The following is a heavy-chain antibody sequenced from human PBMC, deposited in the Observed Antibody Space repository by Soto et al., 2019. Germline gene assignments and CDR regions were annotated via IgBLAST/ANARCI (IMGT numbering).Heavy chain of an antibody. Sequence: GGSLRLSCAASGFTFRDYYMTWLRQAPGRGLEWVSYISPDGGYMYYGDSVKGRFTISRDNAKNSLYLQMNSLGAEDTAFYYCARATQSYYDTSGYYSYVHWGQGAQVTVSS. D-gene: IGHD3-22*01. CDR1: GFTFRDYY. J-gene: IGHJ4*02. CDR2: ISPDGGYM. V-gene: IGHV3-11*01. CDR3: ARATQSYYDTSGYYSYVH.